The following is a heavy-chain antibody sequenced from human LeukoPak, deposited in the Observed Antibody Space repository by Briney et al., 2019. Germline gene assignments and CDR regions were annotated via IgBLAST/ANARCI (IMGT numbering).Heavy chain of an antibody. V-gene: IGHV1-18*01. J-gene: IGHJ4*02. D-gene: IGHD6-19*01. Sequence: ASVKVSCKASGYAFKKYAISWVRQAPGQGLEWMGWISTYNGDTNYAQNFKGRVTMTTDASTSTAYMELRSLRSDDTAVYYCTRDPSNTSGWYIYFDYWGQGALVTVSS. CDR3: TRDPSNTSGWYIYFDY. CDR2: ISTYNGDT. CDR1: GYAFKKYA.